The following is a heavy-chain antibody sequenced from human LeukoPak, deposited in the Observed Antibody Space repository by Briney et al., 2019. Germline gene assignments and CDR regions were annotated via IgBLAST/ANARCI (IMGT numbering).Heavy chain of an antibody. D-gene: IGHD2-15*01. V-gene: IGHV3-23*01. CDR2: ISGSGGST. J-gene: IGHJ5*01. Sequence: PGGSLRLSCAASGFTFSNAWMSWVRQAPGKGLEWVSAISGSGGSTYYADSVKGRFTISRDNSKDTLYLQMNNVRPEDTSVYYCAKGVVVMPATRIDSWGQGTLVIVSS. CDR3: AKGVVVMPATRIDS. CDR1: GFTFSNAW.